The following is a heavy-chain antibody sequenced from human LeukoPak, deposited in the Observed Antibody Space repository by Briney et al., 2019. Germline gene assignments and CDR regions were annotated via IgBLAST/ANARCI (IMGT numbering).Heavy chain of an antibody. CDR3: ARSNYGGNSGRGCFDY. J-gene: IGHJ4*02. D-gene: IGHD4-23*01. V-gene: IGHV4-59*12. CDR1: GGSISSYY. CDR2: IYYSGST. Sequence: SETLSLTCTVSGGSISSYYWSWIRQPPGKGLEWIGYIYYSGSTNYNPSLKSRVTMSVDTSKNQFSLKLSSVTAADTAVYYCARSNYGGNSGRGCFDYWGQGTLVTVSS.